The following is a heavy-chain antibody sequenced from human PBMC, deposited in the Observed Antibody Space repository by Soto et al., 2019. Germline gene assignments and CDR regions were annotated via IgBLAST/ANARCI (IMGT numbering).Heavy chain of an antibody. Sequence: QVQLQESGPGLVKPSQTLTLTCTVSGGSISSGRFYWSWIRQHPGKGLEWIGHISDSGSSYYNPSLESRVTISVDTSKNQFSLKLSAVTAADTAVYFCARPTFYDIFTAYYSLFDYWGQGTMVTVSS. D-gene: IGHD3-9*01. J-gene: IGHJ4*02. CDR3: ARPTFYDIFTAYYSLFDY. CDR1: GGSISSGRFY. V-gene: IGHV4-31*03. CDR2: ISDSGSS.